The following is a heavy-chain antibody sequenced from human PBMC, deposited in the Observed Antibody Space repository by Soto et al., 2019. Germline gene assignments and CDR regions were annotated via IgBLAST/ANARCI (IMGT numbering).Heavy chain of an antibody. CDR2: ISSTSNNM. V-gene: IGHV3-21*02. CDR1: GFTFSGYS. Sequence: EVQLVESGGGLVKPGESLRLSCAGSGFTFSGYSMNWVRQAPGKGLEWVSSISSTSNNMYYADSVKGQFTMSRDNAKNSLYLQMNSLRVDDTAVYYCARDLASATGTFDYWGQGTLVTVSS. CDR3: ARDLASATGTFDY. D-gene: IGHD1-1*01. J-gene: IGHJ4*02.